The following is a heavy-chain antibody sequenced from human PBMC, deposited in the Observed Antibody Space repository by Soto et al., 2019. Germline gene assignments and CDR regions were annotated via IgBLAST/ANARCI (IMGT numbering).Heavy chain of an antibody. CDR3: ARRRDGYFDY. V-gene: IGHV4-39*01. J-gene: IGHJ4*02. CDR2: IYYSGST. Sequence: XETLSLTCTVSGGSISSSSYYWGWIRQPPGKGLEWIGSIYYSGSTYYNPSLKSRVTISVDTSKNQFSLKLSSVTAADTAVYYCARRRDGYFDYWGQGTLVTVSS. CDR1: GGSISSSSYY.